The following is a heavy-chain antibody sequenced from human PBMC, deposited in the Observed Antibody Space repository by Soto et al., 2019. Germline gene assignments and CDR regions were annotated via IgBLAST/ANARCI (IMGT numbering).Heavy chain of an antibody. D-gene: IGHD3-10*01. J-gene: IGHJ4*02. V-gene: IGHV3-30*18. Sequence: QTGGSLRLSCVASEFTFSSYGMHWARQAPGKGLEWVALISYDGSNKYYADSVKGRFTISRDNSKNTLFLQMNSLRAEDTAVYYCAKVILGITGPTWAGKGGLDYWGQGTLVTVSS. CDR1: EFTFSSYG. CDR3: AKVILGITGPTWAGKGGLDY. CDR2: ISYDGSNK.